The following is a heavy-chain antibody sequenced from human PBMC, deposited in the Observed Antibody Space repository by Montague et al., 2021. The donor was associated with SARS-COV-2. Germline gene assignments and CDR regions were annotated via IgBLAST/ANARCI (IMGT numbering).Heavy chain of an antibody. CDR3: AARADYYYGMDV. J-gene: IGHJ6*02. V-gene: IGHV3-66*01. CDR1: GFTVSSNN. Sequence: SLRLSCAASGFTVSSNNMSWVRQAPGKGLEWVSVIYSGGSTQYADSVNGRFTISRDKSNYTLYLQMNSLRAEDTAVYYCAARADYYYGMDVWGQGTSVTVSS. CDR2: IYSGGST.